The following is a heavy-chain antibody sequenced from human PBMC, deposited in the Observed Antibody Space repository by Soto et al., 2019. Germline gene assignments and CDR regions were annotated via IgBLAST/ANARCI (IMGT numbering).Heavy chain of an antibody. CDR1: GFTFSSYG. D-gene: IGHD3-9*01. V-gene: IGHV3-30*18. Sequence: PGGSLRLSCAASGFTFSSYGMHWARQAPGKGLEWVAVISYDGSNKYYADSVKGRFTISRDNSKNTLYLQMNSLRAEDTAVYYCAKNILTGYYFGMDVWGQGXTVTVSS. J-gene: IGHJ6*02. CDR3: AKNILTGYYFGMDV. CDR2: ISYDGSNK.